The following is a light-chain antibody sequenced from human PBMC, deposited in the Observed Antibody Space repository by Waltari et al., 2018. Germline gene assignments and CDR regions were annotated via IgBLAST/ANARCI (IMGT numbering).Light chain of an antibody. CDR3: ATWDGRVNGVL. V-gene: IGLV1-44*01. CDR1: NYNIGWGP. CDR2: SND. J-gene: IGLJ2*01. Sequence: QSVLTQAPSVSGTPGQRVTISCSGTNYNIGWGPVNWYQQVPGMSPKLLIYSNDRRPSVFPDRFSGSKSGTSASLAISGLQSEDEADYYCATWDGRVNGVLFGGGTKVIVL.